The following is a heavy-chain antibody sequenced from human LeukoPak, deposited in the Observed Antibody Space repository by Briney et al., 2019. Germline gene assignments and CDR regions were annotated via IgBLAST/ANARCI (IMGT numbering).Heavy chain of an antibody. Sequence: GGSLRLSCAASGFTFSSFAMSWVRQAPGKGLEWVSAMSGSDGRTYYADSVKGRFTISRDNSKNTLYLQMNSLRAEDTDVYYCAKGYYGSGSYPTLDNWGQGTLVTVSS. CDR3: AKGYYGSGSYPTLDN. D-gene: IGHD3-10*01. V-gene: IGHV3-23*01. CDR1: GFTFSSFA. CDR2: MSGSDGRT. J-gene: IGHJ4*02.